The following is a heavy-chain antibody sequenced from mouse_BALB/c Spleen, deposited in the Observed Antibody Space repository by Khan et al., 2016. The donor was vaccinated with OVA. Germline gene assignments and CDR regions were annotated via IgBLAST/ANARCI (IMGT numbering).Heavy chain of an antibody. V-gene: IGHV2-6-7*01. CDR3: ARAYYGNYREAMDY. D-gene: IGHD2-10*01. Sequence: QVQLQQSGPGLVVPSQSLSITCTVSGFSLTGYGVNWVRQPPGKGLEWLGMIWGDGSTDYNSALKSRLSISKDNSKSQVFLKMNSLQTDDTARYYCARAYYGNYREAMDYWGQGTSVTVSS. CDR2: IWGDGST. CDR1: GFSLTGYG. J-gene: IGHJ4*01.